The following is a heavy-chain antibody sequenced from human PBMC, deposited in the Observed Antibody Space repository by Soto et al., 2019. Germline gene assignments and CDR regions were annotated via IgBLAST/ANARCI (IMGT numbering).Heavy chain of an antibody. CDR1: GGTFSSYA. J-gene: IGHJ4*02. CDR3: ARDIGSGWYNY. CDR2: IIPIFGTA. D-gene: IGHD6-19*01. V-gene: IGHV1-69*13. Sequence: SVKVSCKASGGTFSSYAISWVRQAPGQGLEWMGGIIPIFGTANYAQNFQGRVTIAADESTNTAYMELSSLRSEDTAVYYCARDIGSGWYNYWGQGTLVTVSP.